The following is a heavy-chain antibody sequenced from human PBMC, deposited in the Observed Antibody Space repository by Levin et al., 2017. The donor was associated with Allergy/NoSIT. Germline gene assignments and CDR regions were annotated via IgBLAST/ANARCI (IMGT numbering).Heavy chain of an antibody. Sequence: ASVKVSCKVSGYTLTELSMHWVRQAPGKGLEWMGGFDPEDGETIYAQKFQGRVTMTEDTSTDTAYMELSSLRSEDTAVYYCATSVVVVTAIGGWYYYYGMDVWGQGTTVTVSS. J-gene: IGHJ6*02. D-gene: IGHD2-21*02. CDR2: FDPEDGET. CDR1: GYTLTELS. V-gene: IGHV1-24*01. CDR3: ATSVVVVTAIGGWYYYYGMDV.